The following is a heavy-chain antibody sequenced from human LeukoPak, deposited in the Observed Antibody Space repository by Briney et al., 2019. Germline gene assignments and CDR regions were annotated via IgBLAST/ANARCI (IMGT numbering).Heavy chain of an antibody. D-gene: IGHD3-3*01. J-gene: IGHJ4*02. CDR2: IKQDGSEK. V-gene: IGHV3-7*01. CDR1: GFTFSSYW. CDR3: ARDQVPTYYYDFWSGYIDY. Sequence: GGSLRLSCAASGFTFSSYWMSWVRQAPGKGLEWVANIKQDGSEKYYVDSVKGRFTISRDNAKNSLYLQVNSLRAEDTAVYYCARDQVPTYYYDFWSGYIDYWGQGTLVTASS.